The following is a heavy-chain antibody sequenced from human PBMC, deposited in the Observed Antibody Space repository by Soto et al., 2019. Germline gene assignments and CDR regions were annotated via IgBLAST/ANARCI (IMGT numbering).Heavy chain of an antibody. CDR1: GGTISSYA. D-gene: IGHD6-6*01. J-gene: IGHJ3*02. Sequence: SVKASCKASGGTISSYAISWVLQAPGQGLEWMGGIIPIFGTANYAQKFQGRVTITADESTSTAYMELSSLRSEDTAVYYCARRIAAFDAFDIWGQGTMVTVSS. V-gene: IGHV1-69*13. CDR3: ARRIAAFDAFDI. CDR2: IIPIFGTA.